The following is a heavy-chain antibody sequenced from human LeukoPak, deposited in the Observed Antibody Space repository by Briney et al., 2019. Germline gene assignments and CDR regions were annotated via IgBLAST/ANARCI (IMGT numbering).Heavy chain of an antibody. CDR3: AKDGYSSSWYVAAAYYYYYYMDV. Sequence: GGSLRLSCAASGFTFSSYSMNWVRQAPGKGLEWVSLISWDGGSTYYADSVKGRSTISRDNSKNSLYLQMNSLRAEDTALYYCAKDGYSSSWYVAAAYYYYYYMDVWGKGTTVTVSS. D-gene: IGHD6-13*01. CDR2: ISWDGGST. J-gene: IGHJ6*03. V-gene: IGHV3-43D*03. CDR1: GFTFSSYS.